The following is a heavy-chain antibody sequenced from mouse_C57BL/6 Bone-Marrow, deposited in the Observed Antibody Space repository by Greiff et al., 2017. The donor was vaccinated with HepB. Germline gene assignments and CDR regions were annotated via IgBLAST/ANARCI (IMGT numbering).Heavy chain of an antibody. J-gene: IGHJ3*01. CDR3: ARGNYGSAWFAY. CDR2: IHPNSGST. CDR1: GYTFTSYW. D-gene: IGHD2-2*01. Sequence: QVQLQQPGAELVKPGASVKLSCKASGYTFTSYWMHWVKQRPGQGLEWIGMIHPNSGSTNYNEKLKSKATLTVDKSSSTAYMQLSSLTSEDSAVYYCARGNYGSAWFAYWGQGTLVTVSA. V-gene: IGHV1-64*01.